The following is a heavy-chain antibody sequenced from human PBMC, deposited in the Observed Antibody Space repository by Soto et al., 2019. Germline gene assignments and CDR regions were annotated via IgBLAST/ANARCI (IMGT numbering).Heavy chain of an antibody. CDR3: AREDIVVVVAAKLYYYYGMDV. J-gene: IGHJ6*02. V-gene: IGHV4-4*07. D-gene: IGHD2-15*01. Sequence: SETLSLTCTVSGGSISSYYWSWIRQPAGKGLEWIGRIYTSGSTNYNPSLKSRVTMSVDTPKNQFSLKLSSVTAADTAVYYCAREDIVVVVAAKLYYYYGMDVWGQGTTVTVSS. CDR2: IYTSGST. CDR1: GGSISSYY.